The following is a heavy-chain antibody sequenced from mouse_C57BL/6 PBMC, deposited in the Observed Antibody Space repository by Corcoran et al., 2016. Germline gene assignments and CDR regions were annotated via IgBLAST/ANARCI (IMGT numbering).Heavy chain of an antibody. Sequence: QVQLQQSGPELVKPGASVKISCKASGYTFTDYYINWVKQRPGQGLEWIGWIFPGSGSTYYNEKFKGKATLTVDKSSSTAYMELRSLTSEDSAVYYCAKGGTTERGGYFDVWGTGTTVTVSS. CDR2: IFPGSGST. J-gene: IGHJ1*03. D-gene: IGHD1-1*01. CDR1: GYTFTDYY. V-gene: IGHV1-75*01. CDR3: AKGGTTERGGYFDV.